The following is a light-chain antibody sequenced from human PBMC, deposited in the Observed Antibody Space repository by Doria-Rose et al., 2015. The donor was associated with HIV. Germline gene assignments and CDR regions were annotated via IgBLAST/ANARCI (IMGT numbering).Light chain of an antibody. Sequence: DIRVTQSPESLGMSLGERATLNCKSNQSLLYTSKNYLAWYQQKPGQPPKLLIYWASTRQSGVPARFGGSGSGTDFTLTISSLEAEDVVVYYCQQYYDTPSFGPGTTVDIK. V-gene: IGKV4-1*01. CDR2: WAS. CDR1: QSLLYTSKNY. J-gene: IGKJ3*01. CDR3: QQYYDTPS.